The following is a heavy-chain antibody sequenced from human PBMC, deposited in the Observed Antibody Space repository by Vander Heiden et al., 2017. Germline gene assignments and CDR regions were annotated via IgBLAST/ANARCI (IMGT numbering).Heavy chain of an antibody. D-gene: IGHD2-8*02. J-gene: IGHJ4*02. Sequence: VQLQASGPGLVQPSPTLSLTSTVPGGPLGSGGYYWSWIRQHPGKGLEWIGYIYSSGSTYYNPSLKSRVTISVDTSKNQFSLKLTSVTAADTAVYYCASSGYCTGATCTFDYWGQGTLVTVSS. CDR2: IYSSGST. V-gene: IGHV4-31*03. CDR1: GGPLGSGGYY. CDR3: ASSGYCTGATCTFDY.